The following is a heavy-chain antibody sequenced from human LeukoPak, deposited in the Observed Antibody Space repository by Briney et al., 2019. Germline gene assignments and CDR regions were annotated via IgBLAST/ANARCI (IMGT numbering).Heavy chain of an antibody. Sequence: LETLSLTCTVSGNSFGNYYWSWIRQPAGKGLEWIGRIYTSGTTTYNPSLKSRVTMSVDTSKNQFSLKLSSVTAADTAVYFCTRDTGTTGEVKFDPWGQGTLVTVSS. J-gene: IGHJ5*02. CDR3: TRDTGTTGEVKFDP. V-gene: IGHV4-4*07. CDR2: IYTSGTT. CDR1: GNSFGNYY. D-gene: IGHD4-17*01.